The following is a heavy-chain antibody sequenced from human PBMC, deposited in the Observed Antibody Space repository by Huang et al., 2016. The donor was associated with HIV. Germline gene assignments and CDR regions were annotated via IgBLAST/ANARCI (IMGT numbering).Heavy chain of an antibody. J-gene: IGHJ4*02. Sequence: QVQLVQSGAEMKKSGSSVKVSCKASGGTVSSFSFTWVRQAPGHGLEWMGGSIPLQDTTDLAQKFRVRVTLTADESTNTAFMGLSGLTSQDTAVYYCARGVGNSNRGFDIWGQGTLVTVS. CDR1: GGTVSSFS. CDR2: SIPLQDTT. D-gene: IGHD5-18*01. CDR3: ARGVGNSNRGFDI. V-gene: IGHV1-69*13.